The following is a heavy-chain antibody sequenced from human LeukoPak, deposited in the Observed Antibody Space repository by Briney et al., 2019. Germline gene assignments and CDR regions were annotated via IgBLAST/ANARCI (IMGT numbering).Heavy chain of an antibody. CDR1: GGSISSYY. J-gene: IGHJ5*02. Sequence: PSETLSLTCTVSGGSISSYYWSWIRQPAGKGLEWIGRIYTSWSTNYNPSLKSRVTMSVDTSKNQFSLRLSSVTAADTAVYYCAGSYYYDSRRFDPWGQGTLVTVSS. D-gene: IGHD3-22*01. CDR3: AGSYYYDSRRFDP. CDR2: IYTSWST. V-gene: IGHV4-4*07.